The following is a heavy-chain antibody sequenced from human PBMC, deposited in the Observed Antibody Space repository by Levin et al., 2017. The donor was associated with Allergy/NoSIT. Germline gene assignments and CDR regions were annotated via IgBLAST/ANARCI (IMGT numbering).Heavy chain of an antibody. Sequence: PSETLSLTCTVSGASISSYYWTWIRQPPGKGLEWIGYILNSGSTNYNPSLQSRVTMSLDTSNNQVSLKLTSVTAAATAVYYCARTFIAMTGPFSATTYWYFDLWGRGTLVTVSS. D-gene: IGHD3-9*01. V-gene: IGHV4-59*01. CDR1: GASISSYY. CDR3: ARTFIAMTGPFSATTYWYFDL. J-gene: IGHJ2*01. CDR2: ILNSGST.